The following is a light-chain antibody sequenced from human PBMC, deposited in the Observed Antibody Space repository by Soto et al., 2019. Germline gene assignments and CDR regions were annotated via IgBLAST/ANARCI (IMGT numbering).Light chain of an antibody. V-gene: IGKV3-15*01. Sequence: IVMTQSPATLSVSPGGRATLSCGASQSISYTLAWYQQTPGQAPRLLIHGASTRATGFPARFSGSGSGTDFTLTISSLQSEDFAVYYCQQYNNWPWTFGQGTKVDI. CDR2: GAS. CDR3: QQYNNWPWT. J-gene: IGKJ1*01. CDR1: QSISYT.